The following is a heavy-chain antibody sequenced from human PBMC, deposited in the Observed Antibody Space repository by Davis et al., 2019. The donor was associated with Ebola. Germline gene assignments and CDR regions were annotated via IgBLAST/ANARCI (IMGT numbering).Heavy chain of an antibody. V-gene: IGHV4-59*01. Sequence: MPSETLSLTCTVSGASISDYYWTWIRQPPGKGLEWIGYIYNSGSTNYNSSLKSRVTISVDTSKNQFSLKLSSVTAADTAVYYCARVSAVAGNDYWGQGTLVTVSS. D-gene: IGHD6-19*01. J-gene: IGHJ4*02. CDR1: GASISDYY. CDR2: IYNSGST. CDR3: ARVSAVAGNDY.